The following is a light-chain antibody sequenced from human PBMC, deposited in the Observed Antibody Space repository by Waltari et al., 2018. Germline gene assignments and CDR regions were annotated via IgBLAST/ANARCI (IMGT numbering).Light chain of an antibody. Sequence: QSTLTQPASVSGSPGQSITISCTGTNSDVGGYNYVSWYQQLPGKAPKLMIYDVNKWPSWVSNRFSGSKSGNTASLTISGLQAEYEADYYCSSYTNRDTHVIFGGGTKLTVL. CDR3: SSYTNRDTHVI. CDR1: NSDVGGYNY. J-gene: IGLJ2*01. V-gene: IGLV2-14*03. CDR2: DVN.